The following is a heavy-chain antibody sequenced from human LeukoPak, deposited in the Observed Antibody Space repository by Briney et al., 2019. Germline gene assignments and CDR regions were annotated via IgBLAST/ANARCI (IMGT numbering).Heavy chain of an antibody. Sequence: PGGSLRLSCAASGFTFSNAWMSWVSQAPGRGLEWVGRIKSKTDGGTTDYAAPVKGRFTISRDDSKNTLYLQMHSLKTEDTAVYYCTTDGVRTTDCFDYWGQGTLVTVSS. CDR2: IKSKTDGGTT. D-gene: IGHD4/OR15-4a*01. J-gene: IGHJ4*02. CDR3: TTDGVRTTDCFDY. CDR1: GFTFSNAW. V-gene: IGHV3-15*01.